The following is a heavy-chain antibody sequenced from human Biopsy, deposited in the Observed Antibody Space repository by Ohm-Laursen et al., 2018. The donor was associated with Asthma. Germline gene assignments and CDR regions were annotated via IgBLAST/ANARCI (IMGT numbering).Heavy chain of an antibody. D-gene: IGHD3-22*01. CDR2: IYSGGTS. J-gene: IGHJ4*01. CDR1: GFTVSRDH. CDR3: AKSADYYDSTDYLDF. Sequence: SLRLSCAASGFTVSRDHMFWVRQAPGKGLEWVSVIYSGGTSDTADSVRGRFTISRDFYKNTLYLQMDSLRPEDTAFYYCAKSADYYDSTDYLDFWGRGTLVTVSS. V-gene: IGHV3-53*05.